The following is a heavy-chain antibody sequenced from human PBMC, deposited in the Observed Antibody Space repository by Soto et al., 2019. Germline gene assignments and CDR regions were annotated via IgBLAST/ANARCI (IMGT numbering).Heavy chain of an antibody. CDR3: TRLVLGSVVY. J-gene: IGHJ4*02. CDR1: GFTFSGST. D-gene: IGHD2-15*01. Sequence: EVQLVESGGGLVQPGGSLKLSCAASGFTFSGSTMHWVRQASGKGLEWVGRIRSKANSYATAYAASVKGRFTISSDDSKKTAYLQMNGLKTEDTAVYYCTRLVLGSVVYWGQGTLVTVSS. V-gene: IGHV3-73*01. CDR2: IRSKANSYAT.